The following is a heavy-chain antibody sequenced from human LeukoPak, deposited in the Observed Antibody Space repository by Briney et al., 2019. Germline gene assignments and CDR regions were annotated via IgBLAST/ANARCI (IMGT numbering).Heavy chain of an antibody. Sequence: ASVNVSCKVSGYTLTQLSMLWLRQAPRHGLEWLGWISAYNGNTNYAQQLQGRVTKARYTSTSTIYMELSSLRSDGWAVKNWPREVADIVTTISDYYYMDVWGKGTTVTVSS. CDR1: GYTLTQLS. CDR2: ISAYNGNT. D-gene: IGHD5-12*01. CDR3: PREVADIVTTISDYYYMDV. J-gene: IGHJ6*03. V-gene: IGHV1-18*01.